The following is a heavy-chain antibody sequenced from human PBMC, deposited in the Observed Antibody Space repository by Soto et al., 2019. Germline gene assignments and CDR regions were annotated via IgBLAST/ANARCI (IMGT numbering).Heavy chain of an antibody. CDR1: RYTFTSNA. CDR2: ISAYNGNT. V-gene: IGHV1-18*01. CDR3: ARDRVSIVVVIGALHPVFAY. J-gene: IGHJ4*01. D-gene: IGHD2-2*02. Sequence: TSAKLSCKDSRYTFTSNAICWAQHAPEQGLELMGWISAYNGNTNYAQKLQGRVTMTTDTSTSTAYMELRSLRSDDTAVYYCARDRVSIVVVIGALHPVFAYWGHGSLVIV.